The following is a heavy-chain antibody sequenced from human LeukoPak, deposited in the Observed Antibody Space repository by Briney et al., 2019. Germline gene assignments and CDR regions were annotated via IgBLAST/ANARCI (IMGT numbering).Heavy chain of an antibody. D-gene: IGHD1-26*01. Sequence: ASVKVSCKASGYTLTSYGISWVRQAPGQGLEWMGWINPNSGGTNYAQKFQGRVTMTRDTSISTAYMELSRLRSDDTAVYYCARGRVGATDWGQGTLVTVSS. CDR2: INPNSGGT. V-gene: IGHV1-2*02. CDR3: ARGRVGATD. CDR1: GYTLTSYG. J-gene: IGHJ4*02.